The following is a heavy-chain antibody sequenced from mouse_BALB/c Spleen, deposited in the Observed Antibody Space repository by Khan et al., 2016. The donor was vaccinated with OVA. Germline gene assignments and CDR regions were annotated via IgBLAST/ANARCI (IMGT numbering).Heavy chain of an antibody. CDR3: ARRNYFGYTFAY. CDR1: GYTFTDYY. V-gene: IGHV1-77*01. J-gene: IGHJ3*01. CDR2: ISPGSGDT. Sequence: QVRLQQSGAELARPGASVKLSCKASGYTFTDYYINWVKQRTGRGLEWIGEISPGSGDTYYNEKFKGKATLTADKSSNTAYMQLSSLTSEASAVYFCARRNYFGYTFAYWGQGTLVTVSA. D-gene: IGHD1-2*01.